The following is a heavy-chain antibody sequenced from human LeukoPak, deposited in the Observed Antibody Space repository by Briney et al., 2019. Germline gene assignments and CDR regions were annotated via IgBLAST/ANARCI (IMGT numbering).Heavy chain of an antibody. CDR3: ARGSPLVATENFDY. J-gene: IGHJ4*02. CDR1: GFTFSNYG. CDR2: VRYDETTK. D-gene: IGHD5-12*01. Sequence: PGGSLRLSCAASGFTFSNYGMHWVRQAPGKGLEWVAFVRYDETTKFYADSVKGRFTISRDNSKTTLYLQMNSLRAEDTAVYYCARGSPLVATENFDYWGQGTLVTVSS. V-gene: IGHV3-30*02.